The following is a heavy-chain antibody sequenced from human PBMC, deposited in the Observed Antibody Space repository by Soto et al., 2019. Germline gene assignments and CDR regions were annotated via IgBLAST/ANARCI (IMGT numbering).Heavy chain of an antibody. CDR1: GGSISSGGYY. V-gene: IGHV4-31*03. CDR3: ARGMTIFGVGYFDS. J-gene: IGHJ4*02. Sequence: QVQLQESGPGLVKPSQTLSLTCTVSGGSISSGGYYGGWIRQHPGKGLEWIGYISYSGSTYYNPSLKSRLTISVDTSKNQFSLKLTSVTAADTAVYYCARGMTIFGVGYFDSWGQGTLVTVSS. D-gene: IGHD3-3*01. CDR2: ISYSGST.